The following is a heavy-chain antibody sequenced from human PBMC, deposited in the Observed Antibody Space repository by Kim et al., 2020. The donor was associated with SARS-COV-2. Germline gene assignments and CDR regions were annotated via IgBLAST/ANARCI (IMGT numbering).Heavy chain of an antibody. CDR3: ARDATRGGDNDC. CDR1: GFTFSRFW. D-gene: IGHD2-21*02. J-gene: IGHJ4*02. V-gene: IGHV3-7*03. Sequence: GGSLRLSCAASGFTFSRFWMSWVRQAPGKGLEWVANINDDGHDKYYVDAVKGRFTISRDNAKNSLYLQMNSLRAEDTAVYYCARDATRGGDNDCWGQGTL. CDR2: INDDGHDK.